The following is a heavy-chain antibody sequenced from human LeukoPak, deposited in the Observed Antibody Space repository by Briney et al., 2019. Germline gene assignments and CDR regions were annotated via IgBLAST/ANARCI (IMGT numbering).Heavy chain of an antibody. CDR1: GFIFSNYA. D-gene: IGHD4-17*01. Sequence: GGSLRLSCAASGFIFSNYAMTWVRQAPGKGLEWVSSSGSTTDYSDSVKGRFTISRDNSKNTLYLQMNSPRADDTAVYYCTRDSSYGDYSTAFDYWGQGALVTVSS. J-gene: IGHJ4*02. V-gene: IGHV3-23*01. CDR2: SGSTT. CDR3: TRDSSYGDYSTAFDY.